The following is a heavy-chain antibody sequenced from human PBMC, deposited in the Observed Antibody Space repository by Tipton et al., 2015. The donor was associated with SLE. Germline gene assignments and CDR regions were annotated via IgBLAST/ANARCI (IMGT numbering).Heavy chain of an antibody. V-gene: IGHV3-7*01. CDR1: GFTFSSYW. CDR2: IKQDGSEK. D-gene: IGHD3-16*02. CDR3: ARGKGIMITFGGVIVPGWFDP. Sequence: SLRLSCAASGFTFSSYWMSWVRQAPGKGLEWVANIKQDGSEKYYVDSVKGRFTISRDNAKNSLYLQMNSLRAEGTAVYYCARGKGIMITFGGVIVPGWFDPWGQGTLVTVSS. J-gene: IGHJ5*02.